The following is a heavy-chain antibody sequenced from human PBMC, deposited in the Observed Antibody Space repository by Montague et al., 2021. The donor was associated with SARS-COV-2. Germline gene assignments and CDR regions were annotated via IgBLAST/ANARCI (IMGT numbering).Heavy chain of an antibody. D-gene: IGHD6-19*01. Sequence: SLRLSCAASKFTFGDHAMNWVRQAPGKGLEWVAVIWYDGSNKYYADSVRGRFTISRDNSKNTLYLQMNSPRTEDTAVYYCGRKQSDYYYYGMDVWGQGTTVTVSS. CDR3: GRKQSDYYYYGMDV. J-gene: IGHJ6*02. CDR2: IWYDGSNK. V-gene: IGHV3-33*08. CDR1: KFTFGDHA.